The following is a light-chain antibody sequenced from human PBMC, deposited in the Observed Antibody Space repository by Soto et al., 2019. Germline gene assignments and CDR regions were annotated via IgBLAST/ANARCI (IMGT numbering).Light chain of an antibody. CDR2: GAS. J-gene: IGKJ3*01. Sequence: EIVLTQSPGTLSLSPGERATLSCRASQSVSSSYLAWYQQXXGQAPRLLIYGASSRATGIPDRFSGSGSGTDFTLTISRLEPEDFAVYYCQQYGSSPTFGPGTKVDIK. V-gene: IGKV3-20*01. CDR3: QQYGSSPT. CDR1: QSVSSSY.